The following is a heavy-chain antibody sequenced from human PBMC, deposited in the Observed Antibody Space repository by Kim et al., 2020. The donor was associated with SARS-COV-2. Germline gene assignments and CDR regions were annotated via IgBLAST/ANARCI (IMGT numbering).Heavy chain of an antibody. Sequence: SGPTLVNPTQTLTLTCTFSGFSLSTSGVGVGWIRQPPGKALEWLALIYWEDDKRYSPSLKSRLTITKDTSKNQVCLTMTNMDPVDTATYYCARLRFLEGLLSGQGLFAPWGQGTLVPVSS. CDR1: GFSLSTSGVG. CDR2: IYWEDDK. CDR3: ARLRFLEGLLSGQGLFAP. J-gene: IGHJ5*02. V-gene: IGHV2-5*02. D-gene: IGHD3-3*01.